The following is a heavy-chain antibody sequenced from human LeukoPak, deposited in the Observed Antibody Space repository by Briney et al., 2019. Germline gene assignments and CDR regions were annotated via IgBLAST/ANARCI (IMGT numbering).Heavy chain of an antibody. Sequence: ASVKVSCKASGYTFTSYDINWVRQATGQGLEWMGWMNPNSGNTGYAQKFQGRVTMTRNTSISTAYMELSSLRSEDTAVYYCARHPPLSGTLCYYYGMDVWGQGTTVTVSS. CDR2: MNPNSGNT. CDR1: GYTFTSYD. J-gene: IGHJ6*02. CDR3: ARHPPLSGTLCYYYGMDV. V-gene: IGHV1-8*01. D-gene: IGHD1-14*01.